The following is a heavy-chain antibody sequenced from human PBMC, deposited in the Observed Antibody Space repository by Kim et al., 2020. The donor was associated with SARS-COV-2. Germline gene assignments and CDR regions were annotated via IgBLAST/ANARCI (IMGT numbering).Heavy chain of an antibody. D-gene: IGHD4-17*01. J-gene: IGHJ6*02. CDR3: ATTTVTSNYYGMDV. V-gene: IGHV1-24*01. Sequence: QKFQGRVTMTEETSTDTAYMELSSLRSEDTAVYYCATTTVTSNYYGMDVWGQGTTVTVSS.